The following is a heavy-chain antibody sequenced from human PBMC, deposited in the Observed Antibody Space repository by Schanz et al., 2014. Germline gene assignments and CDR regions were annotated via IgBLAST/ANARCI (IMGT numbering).Heavy chain of an antibody. J-gene: IGHJ6*02. D-gene: IGHD3-10*01. Sequence: QVQLVESGGGMVQPGKSLRLSCAASGFTFSNYAMHWVRQAPGKGLEWVAVISYEGTDKYYADSVKGRFTISRDNSKSTVYLQMNSLRPEDTAVFFCARFGELDYFYYGMDVWGQGTTVTVSS. V-gene: IGHV3-30*04. CDR3: ARFGELDYFYYGMDV. CDR2: ISYEGTDK. CDR1: GFTFSNYA.